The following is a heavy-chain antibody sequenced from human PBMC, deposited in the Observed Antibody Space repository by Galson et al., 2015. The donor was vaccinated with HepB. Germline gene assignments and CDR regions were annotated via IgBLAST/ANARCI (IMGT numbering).Heavy chain of an antibody. CDR3: ARDHHTRDSSGYPS. D-gene: IGHD3-22*01. Sequence: SLRLSCAASGFTFSSYGMHWVRQAPGKGLEWVAVIWYDGSNKYYADSVKGRFTISRDNSKNTLYLQMNSLRAEDTAVYYCARDHHTRDSSGYPSWGQGTLVTVSS. V-gene: IGHV3-33*08. J-gene: IGHJ5*02. CDR1: GFTFSSYG. CDR2: IWYDGSNK.